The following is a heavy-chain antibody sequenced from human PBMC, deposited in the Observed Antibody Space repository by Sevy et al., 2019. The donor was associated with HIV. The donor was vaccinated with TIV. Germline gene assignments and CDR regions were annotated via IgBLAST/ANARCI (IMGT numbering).Heavy chain of an antibody. D-gene: IGHD3-10*01. J-gene: IGHJ4*02. CDR2: ISSRSTYT. CDR3: ARVRYDSGSYYKDY. V-gene: IGHV3-11*06. Sequence: GGSLRLSCAASEFTFSDYYMSWIRQAPGKGLEWVSYISSRSTYTKYADSVKGRFTISRDNARNSLYLQMNSLRAEDTAVYYCARVRYDSGSYYKDYWGQGTLVTVSS. CDR1: EFTFSDYY.